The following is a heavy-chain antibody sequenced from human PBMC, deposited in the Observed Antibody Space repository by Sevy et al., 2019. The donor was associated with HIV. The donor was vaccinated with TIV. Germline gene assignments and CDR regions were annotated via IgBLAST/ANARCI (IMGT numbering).Heavy chain of an antibody. CDR1: GFTFSSYG. CDR2: ISYDGSNK. Sequence: GGSLRLSCAASGFTFSSYGMHWVRQAPGKGLEWVAVISYDGSNKYYADSVKGRFTISRDNSKNTLYLQMNSLRAEDTAVYCCAKEVVRHYYYMDVWGKGTTVTVSS. V-gene: IGHV3-30*18. CDR3: AKEVVRHYYYMDV. J-gene: IGHJ6*03.